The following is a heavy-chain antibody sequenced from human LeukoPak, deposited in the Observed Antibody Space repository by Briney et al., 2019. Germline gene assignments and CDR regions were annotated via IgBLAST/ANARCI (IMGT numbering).Heavy chain of an antibody. CDR3: AGSGGTWFDP. CDR1: GGSISSYD. J-gene: IGHJ5*02. Sequence: SETLSLTCTVSGGSISSYDWSWIRQPPGEGLEWIGYIHYSGSTNYNPSLRSRVTISLDTSKNQFSLKLSSVTAADTAVYYCAGSGGTWFDPWGQGTLVTVSS. CDR2: IHYSGST. V-gene: IGHV4-59*12. D-gene: IGHD2-15*01.